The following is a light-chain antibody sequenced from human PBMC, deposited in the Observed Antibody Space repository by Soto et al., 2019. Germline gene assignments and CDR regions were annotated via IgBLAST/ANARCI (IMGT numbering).Light chain of an antibody. Sequence: IQMTQTPSPLSASVGDRVTITCRASQTITRWMAWYQQKPGKAPKLLIYDASTLESGVPSRFSGSRSGTEFTLTISCLQPDDFATYCCQQYNSLEISFCQGARQE. CDR3: QQYNSLEIS. V-gene: IGKV1-5*01. CDR1: QTITRW. CDR2: DAS. J-gene: IGKJ5*01.